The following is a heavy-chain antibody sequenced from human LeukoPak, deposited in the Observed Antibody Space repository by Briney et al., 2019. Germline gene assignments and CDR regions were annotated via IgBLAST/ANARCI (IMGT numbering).Heavy chain of an antibody. D-gene: IGHD6-13*01. V-gene: IGHV4-59*05. Sequence: SETLSLTCTVSGGSISSYYWSWIRQPPGKGLEWIGSIYYSGSTYYNPSLKSRVTISVDTSKNQFSLKLSSVTAADTAVYYCARKKASPGIAAAGTIDYWGQGTLVTVSS. CDR1: GGSISSYY. CDR2: IYYSGST. J-gene: IGHJ4*02. CDR3: ARKKASPGIAAAGTIDY.